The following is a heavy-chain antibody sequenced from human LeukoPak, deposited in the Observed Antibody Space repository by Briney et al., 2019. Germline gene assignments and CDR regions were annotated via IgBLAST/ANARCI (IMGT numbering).Heavy chain of an antibody. V-gene: IGHV3-30*02. CDR2: IRFDGTNK. CDR1: GFTFSSYG. Sequence: GGSLRLSCAASGFTFSSYGMHWVRQAPGKGLEWVAFIRFDGTNKYSADSVKGRFTISRDNSKDTLYLQMNSLRAEDTAVYYCAKGTTRAGRWIEDFDYRGQGTLVTVSS. CDR3: AKGTTRAGRWIEDFDY. J-gene: IGHJ4*02. D-gene: IGHD6-13*01.